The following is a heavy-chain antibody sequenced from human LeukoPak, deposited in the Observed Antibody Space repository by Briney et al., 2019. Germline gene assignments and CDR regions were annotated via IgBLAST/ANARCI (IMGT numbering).Heavy chain of an antibody. CDR3: AKSLTRGYYYDSSVTQN. CDR2: ISGSGGST. CDR1: GFTFSSYA. V-gene: IGHV3-23*01. D-gene: IGHD3-22*01. J-gene: IGHJ3*01. Sequence: PGGSLRLSCAASGFTFSSYAMSWVRQAPGEGLEWVSAISGSGGSTYYADSVKGRFTISRDNSKNTLYLQMNSLRAEDTAVYYCAKSLTRGYYYDSSVTQNWGQGTMVTVSS.